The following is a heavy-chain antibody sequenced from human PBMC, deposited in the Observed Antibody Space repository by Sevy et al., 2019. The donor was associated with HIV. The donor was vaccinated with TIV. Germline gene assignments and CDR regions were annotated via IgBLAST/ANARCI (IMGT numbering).Heavy chain of an antibody. D-gene: IGHD6-13*01. CDR1: GGSISRSY. V-gene: IGHV4-59*01. CDR3: ARDRVQAAGHFDY. Sequence: SETLSLTCTVSGGSISRSYWSWIRQPPGKGLEWIADIYSTGSTNYNPSLKSRVIMSIDTSKNQFSLKLTSVTAADTATYYCARDRVQAAGHFDYWGHGTLVTVS. J-gene: IGHJ4*01. CDR2: IYSTGST.